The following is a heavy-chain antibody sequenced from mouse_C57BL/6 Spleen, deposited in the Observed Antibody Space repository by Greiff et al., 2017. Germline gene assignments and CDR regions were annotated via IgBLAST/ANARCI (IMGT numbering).Heavy chain of an antibody. CDR3: ASSGYGSDFDY. V-gene: IGHV1-26*01. D-gene: IGHD1-1*01. CDR1: GYTFTDYY. J-gene: IGHJ2*01. Sequence: VQLQQSGPELVKPGASVKISCKASGYTFTDYYMNWVKQSHGKSLEWIGDINPNNGGTSYNQKFKGKATLTVDKSSSTAYMELRSLTSEDSAVYYCASSGYGSDFDYWGQGTTLTVSS. CDR2: INPNNGGT.